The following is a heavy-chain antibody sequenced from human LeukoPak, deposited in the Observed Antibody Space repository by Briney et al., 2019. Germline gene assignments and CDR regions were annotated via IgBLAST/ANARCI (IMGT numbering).Heavy chain of an antibody. CDR2: IYYSGST. V-gene: IGHV4-59*01. CDR1: GGSISSYY. J-gene: IGHJ6*02. CDR3: AGGYSSSSLNYYYGMDV. Sequence: SETLSLTCTVCGGSISSYYWSWLRQPPGKGREWVGYIYYSGSTNYNPSLKSRVAISVDTSKNQFSLKLSSVTAADTAVYYCAGGYSSSSLNYYYGMDVWGQGTTVTVSS. D-gene: IGHD6-6*01.